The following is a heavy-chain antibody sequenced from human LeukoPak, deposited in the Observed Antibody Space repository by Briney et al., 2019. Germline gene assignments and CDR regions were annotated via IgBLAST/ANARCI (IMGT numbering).Heavy chain of an antibody. Sequence: PGGSLRLSCAASGFTVSNNYMSWVRQAPGKKLEWVSDIYSDGTTFYADSVKGRFTISRDNSKNTLYLQMNSLRAEDTAVYHCARYDFILISFFDLWGRGALVTVSS. D-gene: IGHD3-3*01. V-gene: IGHV3-53*01. CDR1: GFTVSNNY. CDR2: IYSDGTT. J-gene: IGHJ2*01. CDR3: ARYDFILISFFDL.